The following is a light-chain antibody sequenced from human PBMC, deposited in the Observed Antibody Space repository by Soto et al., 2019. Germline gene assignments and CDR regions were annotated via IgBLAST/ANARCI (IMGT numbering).Light chain of an antibody. V-gene: IGLV1-40*01. CDR3: QSYATGLSGLYV. CDR2: GNN. CDR1: SSNIGAGYD. Sequence: QSVLTQPPSVSGAPGQRVTISCTGSSSNIGAGYDVHWYQQLPGTAPKLLIYGNNNRPSGVPDRFSGSKSGTSPSLAVTGLQAEDEADYYCQSYATGLSGLYVFGTGTKLTVL. J-gene: IGLJ1*01.